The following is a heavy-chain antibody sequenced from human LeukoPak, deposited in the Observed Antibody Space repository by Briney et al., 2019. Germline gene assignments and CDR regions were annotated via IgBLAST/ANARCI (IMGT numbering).Heavy chain of an antibody. V-gene: IGHV3-7*01. CDR2: IKQDGSEK. J-gene: IGHJ4*02. Sequence: GGSLRLSCAASGFTFSSYWMSWVRQAPGQGLEWVANIKQDGSEKYYVDSVKGRFTISRDNAKNSLYLQMNSLRAEDTAVYYCAGALNYYDSSGYYADYWGQGTLVTVSS. CDR3: AGALNYYDSSGYYADY. CDR1: GFTFSSYW. D-gene: IGHD3-22*01.